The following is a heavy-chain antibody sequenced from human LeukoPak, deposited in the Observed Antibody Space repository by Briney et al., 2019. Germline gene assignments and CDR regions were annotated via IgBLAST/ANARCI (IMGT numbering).Heavy chain of an antibody. CDR3: ARHSSRTAWFDP. D-gene: IGHD2-2*01. CDR1: GGSFSGYY. CDR2: IYYSGST. Sequence: SETLSLTCAVYGGSFSGYYWSWIRQPPGKGLEWIGYIYYSGSTNYNPSLKSRVTISVDTSKNQFSLKLSSVTAADTAVYYCARHSSRTAWFDPWGQGTLVTVSS. J-gene: IGHJ5*02. V-gene: IGHV4-59*08.